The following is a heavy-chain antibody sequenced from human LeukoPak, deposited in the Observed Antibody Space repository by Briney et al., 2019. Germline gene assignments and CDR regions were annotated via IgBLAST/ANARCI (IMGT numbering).Heavy chain of an antibody. CDR2: ISGSGGST. CDR3: AQEIYGDSTGGRFQH. J-gene: IGHJ1*01. V-gene: IGHV3-23*01. D-gene: IGHD4-17*01. Sequence: GGSLRLSCAASGFTFSNAWMSWVRQAPGKGLEWVSVISGSGGSTYYVDSVKGRFTISRDNSKNTLYLQMNSLRAEDTAVYYCAQEIYGDSTGGRFQHWGQGTLVTVSS. CDR1: GFTFSNAW.